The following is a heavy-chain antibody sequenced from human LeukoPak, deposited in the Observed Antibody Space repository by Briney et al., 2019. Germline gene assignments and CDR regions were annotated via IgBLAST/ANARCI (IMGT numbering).Heavy chain of an antibody. CDR1: GFTFSNYA. J-gene: IGHJ4*02. V-gene: IGHV3-23*01. Sequence: GGSLRLSCAASGFTFSNYAMSWVRQAPGKGLEWVSAISGSASSTYHADSVKGRFTISRDNAKNSLYLQMNSLRAEDTAVYYCAREAPLTSIDYWGQGTLVTVSS. CDR2: ISGSASST. CDR3: AREAPLTSIDY.